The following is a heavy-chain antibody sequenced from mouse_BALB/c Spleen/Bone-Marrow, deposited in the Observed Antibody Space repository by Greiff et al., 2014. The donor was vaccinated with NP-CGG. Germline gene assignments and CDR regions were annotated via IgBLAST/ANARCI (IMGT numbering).Heavy chain of an antibody. J-gene: IGHJ3*01. V-gene: IGHV5-17*02. CDR3: AIRAY. Sequence: EVQLVESGGGLVLPGGSRKLSCAASGFTFSSFGMHWVRQAPEKGLGWVAYISSGSSTIYYADTVKGRFTISRDNPKNTLFLQMTSLRSEDTAMYYCAIRAYWGQGTLVTVSA. CDR2: ISSGSSTI. D-gene: IGHD3-2*02. CDR1: GFTFSSFG.